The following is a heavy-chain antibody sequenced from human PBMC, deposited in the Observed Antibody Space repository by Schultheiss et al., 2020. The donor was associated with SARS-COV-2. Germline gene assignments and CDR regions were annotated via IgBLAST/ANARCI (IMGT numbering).Heavy chain of an antibody. CDR1: GFTFDDYA. D-gene: IGHD3-3*01. CDR3: ARTLTIFGVVNNWFDP. CDR2: ISWNSGSI. Sequence: GGSLRLSCAASGFTFDDYAMHWVRQAPGKGLEWVSGISWNSGSIGYADSVKGRFTISRDNAKNSLYLQMNSLRAEDTALYYCARTLTIFGVVNNWFDPWGQGTLVTVSS. J-gene: IGHJ5*02. V-gene: IGHV3-9*01.